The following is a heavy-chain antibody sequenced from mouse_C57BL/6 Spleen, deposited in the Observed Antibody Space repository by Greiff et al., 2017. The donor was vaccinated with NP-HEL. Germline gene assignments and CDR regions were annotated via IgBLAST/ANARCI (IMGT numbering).Heavy chain of an antibody. Sequence: QVTLKECGPGILQPSQTLSLTCSFSGFSLSTFGMGVGWIRQPSGKGLEWLAHIWWDDDKYYNPALKSRLTSSKDTSKNQVFLNIANVDTAETATYYCARSLAKRYAMDYWGQGTSVTVSS. CDR2: IWWDDDK. CDR1: GFSLSTFGMG. V-gene: IGHV8-8*01. D-gene: IGHD1-1*01. J-gene: IGHJ4*01. CDR3: ARSLAKRYAMDY.